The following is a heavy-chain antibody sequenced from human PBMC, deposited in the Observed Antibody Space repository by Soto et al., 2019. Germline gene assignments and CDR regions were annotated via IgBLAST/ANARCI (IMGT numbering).Heavy chain of an antibody. J-gene: IGHJ3*02. CDR1: GGTFSSYT. V-gene: IGHV1-69*02. CDR2: IIPILGIA. CDR3: AGVLRVGYYDSGGHREDAFDI. Sequence: QVQLVQSGAEVKKPGSSVKVSCKASGGTFSSYTISWVRQAPGQGLEWMGRIIPILGIANYAQKFQGRVTITTDKATSTAYMERSGLRSECTAVYYVAGVLRVGYYDSGGHREDAFDIWGQGTMVTVSS. D-gene: IGHD3-22*01.